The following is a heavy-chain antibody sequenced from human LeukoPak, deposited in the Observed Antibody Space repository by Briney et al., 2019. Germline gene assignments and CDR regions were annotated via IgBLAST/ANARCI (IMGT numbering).Heavy chain of an antibody. CDR1: GFTFSASA. V-gene: IGHV3-73*01. CDR3: AREGGPYRPLDY. Sequence: GGSLRLSCAASGFTFSASAIHWLRQASGKGLQWVGHIRTKTNSYATVYTASVKGRFTISRDDSKNTAYLQMNSLKTEDTAVYYCAREGGPYRPLDYSGQGTLVTVAS. J-gene: IGHJ4*02. CDR2: IRTKTNSYAT.